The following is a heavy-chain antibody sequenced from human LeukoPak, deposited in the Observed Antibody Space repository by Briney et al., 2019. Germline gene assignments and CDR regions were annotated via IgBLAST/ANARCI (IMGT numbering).Heavy chain of an antibody. D-gene: IGHD3-9*01. J-gene: IGHJ4*02. CDR2: ISAYNGNT. V-gene: IGHV1-18*04. CDR1: GYTFTSYG. CDR3: ARENTGADILTGYSYYFDY. Sequence: ASVKVSCKASGYTFTSYGISWVRQAPGQGLEWMGWISAYNGNTNYAQKLQGRVTMTTDTSTSTAYMELRRLRSDDTAVYYCARENTGADILTGYSYYFDYWGQGTLVTVSS.